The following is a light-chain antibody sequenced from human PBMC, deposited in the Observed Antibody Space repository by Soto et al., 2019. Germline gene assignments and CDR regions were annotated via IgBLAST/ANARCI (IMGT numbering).Light chain of an antibody. CDR2: GTS. V-gene: IGKV3-20*01. CDR1: QSVSTNY. Sequence: EVVLTQFPATLSLSPGERATLSCRASQSVSTNYLAWYQQKPGQAPRLLIYGTSSRATGVPDRFSGSGSVTDFTLTISRLEPEDFAVYYCQQYGSSPLFSFGPGTKLDFK. CDR3: QQYGSSPLFS. J-gene: IGKJ3*01.